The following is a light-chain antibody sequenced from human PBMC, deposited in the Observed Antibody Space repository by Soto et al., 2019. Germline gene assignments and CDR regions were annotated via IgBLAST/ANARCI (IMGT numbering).Light chain of an antibody. V-gene: IGKV3-11*01. Sequence: EIVLTQSPATLSLSPGERATLSCRASQSVSSYLAWYQQKPGQAPRLLIYDASNRATGIPARFSGSGFGTDFTLIISSLEPEDFAVYYCQQRSNWPLTFGRGTKVEFK. CDR1: QSVSSY. CDR3: QQRSNWPLT. J-gene: IGKJ4*01. CDR2: DAS.